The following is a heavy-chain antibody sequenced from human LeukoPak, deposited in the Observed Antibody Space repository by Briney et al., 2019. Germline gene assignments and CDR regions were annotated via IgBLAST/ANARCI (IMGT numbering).Heavy chain of an antibody. D-gene: IGHD3-10*01. Sequence: PGGSLRLSCAASRFSFSSHSMSWVRQAPGRGLEWVSSISSSSSYIYYADSVKGRFTISRDNAKNSLYLQMNSLRAEDTAVYYCARPVSPSRGVPLDYWGQGTLVTVSS. CDR3: ARPVSPSRGVPLDY. CDR1: RFSFSSHS. J-gene: IGHJ4*02. CDR2: ISSSSSYI. V-gene: IGHV3-21*01.